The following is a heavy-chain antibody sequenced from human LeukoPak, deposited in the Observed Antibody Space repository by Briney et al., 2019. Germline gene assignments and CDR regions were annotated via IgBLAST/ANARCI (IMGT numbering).Heavy chain of an antibody. Sequence: GGSLRLSCAASGFTFSSYWMSWVRQAPGKGLEWVANIKQDGSEKYYVDSVKGRFTISRDNAKNSLYLQMNSLRAEDTAVYYCARGRYFDWLLPEYYLDYWGQGTLVTVSS. CDR3: ARGRYFDWLLPEYYLDY. D-gene: IGHD3-9*01. V-gene: IGHV3-7*04. J-gene: IGHJ4*02. CDR1: GFTFSSYW. CDR2: IKQDGSEK.